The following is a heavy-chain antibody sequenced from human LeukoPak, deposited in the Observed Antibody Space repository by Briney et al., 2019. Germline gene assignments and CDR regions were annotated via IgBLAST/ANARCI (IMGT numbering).Heavy chain of an antibody. D-gene: IGHD3-22*01. CDR2: IHYSGST. J-gene: IGHJ4*02. CDR3: ARVRDRSSYFYDFDC. V-gene: IGHV4-59*01. Sequence: PSETLSLTCTVSGGSINSYYWSWIRQPPGKGLEWIGCIHYSGSTNYNPSLKSRVTISVDTSKNQFSLRLSSVTAADTAVYYCARVRDRSSYFYDFDCWGQGTLVTVSS. CDR1: GGSINSYY.